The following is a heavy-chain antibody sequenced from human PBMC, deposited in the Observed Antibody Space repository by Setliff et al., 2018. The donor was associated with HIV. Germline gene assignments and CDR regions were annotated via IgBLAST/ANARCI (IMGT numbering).Heavy chain of an antibody. D-gene: IGHD3-3*01. CDR3: ARVLWTYLYYFDY. V-gene: IGHV4-34*01. J-gene: IGHJ4*02. Sequence: SETLSLTCTVSGGSISSHYWSWIRQPPGKGLEWIGDINHSGNTHYNPSLRSRVTISVDTSKNQFSLNLSSVTAADTAVYYCARVLWTYLYYFDYWGQGTLVTVSS. CDR1: GGSISSHY. CDR2: INHSGNT.